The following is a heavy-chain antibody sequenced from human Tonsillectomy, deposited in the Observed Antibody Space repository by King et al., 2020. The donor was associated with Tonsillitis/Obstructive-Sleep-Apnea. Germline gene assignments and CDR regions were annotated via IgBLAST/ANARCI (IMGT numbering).Heavy chain of an antibody. CDR1: GGSFSGYY. Sequence: VQLQQWGAGLLKPSETLSLPCAVYGGSFSGYYWSWIRQPPGKGLEWIGEINHSGSTNYNPSLNSRVPISVDTSNNPVSLKLGSVTAADTAVYYCARGPMTTVTTFYYYYYMDVWGKGTTVTVSS. CDR2: INHSGST. J-gene: IGHJ6*03. CDR3: ARGPMTTVTTFYYYYYMDV. D-gene: IGHD4-11*01. V-gene: IGHV4-34*01.